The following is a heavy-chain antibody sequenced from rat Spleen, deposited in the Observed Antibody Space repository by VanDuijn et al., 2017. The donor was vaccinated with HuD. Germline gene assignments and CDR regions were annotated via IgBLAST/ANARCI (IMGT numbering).Heavy chain of an antibody. CDR3: TRGLGDF. CDR1: ILSPTINS. J-gene: IGHJ2*01. V-gene: IGHV2-1*01. Sequence: QVRLKESGPGLVQPSQTLSLTCTVSILSPTINSLHWIRVPQPPGKGLEWVGGIWGDGSTGYNSGLKSRLSITRDISRSQVFLKMDSVQADDTAIYFCTRGLGDFWGQGVMVTVSS. CDR2: IWGDGST. D-gene: IGHD5-1*01.